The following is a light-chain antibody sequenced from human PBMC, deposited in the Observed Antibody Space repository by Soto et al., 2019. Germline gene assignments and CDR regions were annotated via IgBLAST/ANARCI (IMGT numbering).Light chain of an antibody. Sequence: QSALTQSSSASASLGSSVKLTCTLSSGHSSYIIAWHQQQPGKATRYLMKLEGSGSYNKGSGVPDRFSGSSSGADRYLTISNLQFEDEADYYCETWDINTHVVFGGGTKVTVL. CDR2: LEGSGSY. J-gene: IGLJ2*01. V-gene: IGLV4-60*02. CDR1: SGHSSYI. CDR3: ETWDINTHVV.